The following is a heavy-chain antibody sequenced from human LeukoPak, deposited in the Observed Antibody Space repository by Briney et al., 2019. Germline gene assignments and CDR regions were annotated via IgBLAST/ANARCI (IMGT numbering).Heavy chain of an antibody. CDR1: GYTFTGYY. Sequence: ASVKVSCEASGYTFTGYYMHWVRQAPGQGLEWMGWINPNSGGTNYAQKFQGRVTMTRDTSISTAYMELSRLRSDDTAVYYCAREGRSQLAAAGSNWFDPWGQGTLVTVSS. V-gene: IGHV1-2*02. CDR2: INPNSGGT. D-gene: IGHD6-13*01. J-gene: IGHJ5*02. CDR3: AREGRSQLAAAGSNWFDP.